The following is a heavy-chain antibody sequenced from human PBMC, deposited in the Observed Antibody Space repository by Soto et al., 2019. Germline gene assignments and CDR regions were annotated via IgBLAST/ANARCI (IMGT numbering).Heavy chain of an antibody. CDR1: GYTFTSYG. D-gene: IGHD6-19*01. J-gene: IGHJ3*02. V-gene: IGHV1-18*01. CDR2: ISAYNGNT. Sequence: ASVKVSWKASGYTFTSYGIRWVRQAPGQGLEWMGWISAYNGNTNYAQKLQGRVTMTTDTSTSTAYMELRSLRSDDTAVYYCATKTIAVAHGDAFDIWGQGTMVTVSS. CDR3: ATKTIAVAHGDAFDI.